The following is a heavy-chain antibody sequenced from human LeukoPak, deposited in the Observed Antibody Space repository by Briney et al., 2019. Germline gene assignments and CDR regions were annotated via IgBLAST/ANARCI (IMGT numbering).Heavy chain of an antibody. CDR2: IYYSGST. D-gene: IGHD3-9*01. V-gene: IGHV4-39*07. CDR1: GGSISSSSYY. CDR3: AINYDILTGYAYYFDY. J-gene: IGHJ4*02. Sequence: PSETLSLTCTVSGGSISSSSYYWGWIRQPPGKGLEWIGSIYYSGSTYYNPSLKSRVTISVDTSKNQFSLKLSSVTAADTAAYYCAINYDILTGYAYYFDYWGQGTLVTVSS.